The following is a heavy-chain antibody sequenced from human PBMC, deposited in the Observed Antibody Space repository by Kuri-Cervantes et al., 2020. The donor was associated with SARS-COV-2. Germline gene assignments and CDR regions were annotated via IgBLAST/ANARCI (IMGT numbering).Heavy chain of an antibody. CDR1: GGTFSSYA. Sequence: SVKVSCKASGGTFSSYAISWVRQAPGQGLEWMGGIIPIFAKANYAQKFQGRVTITADQSTSTAYMELSSLRSEDTAVYYCARGPGLCDRRGYYYSYLGQGTLVTVSS. D-gene: IGHD3-22*01. CDR2: IIPIFAKA. CDR3: ARGPGLCDRRGYYYSY. V-gene: IGHV1-69*13. J-gene: IGHJ4*02.